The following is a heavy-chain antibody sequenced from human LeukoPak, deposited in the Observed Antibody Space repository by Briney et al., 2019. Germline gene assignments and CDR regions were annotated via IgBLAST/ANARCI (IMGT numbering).Heavy chain of an antibody. V-gene: IGHV3-13*01. J-gene: IGHJ4*02. Sequence: GGSLRLSCAASGFTFSSYDMHWVRQATGKGLEWVSAIGTAGDTYYPGSVKGRFTISRENAKNSLYLQMNSLRAGGTAVYYCARATGDTGYFDYWGQGTLVTVSS. D-gene: IGHD1-26*01. CDR3: ARATGDTGYFDY. CDR2: IGTAGDT. CDR1: GFTFSSYD.